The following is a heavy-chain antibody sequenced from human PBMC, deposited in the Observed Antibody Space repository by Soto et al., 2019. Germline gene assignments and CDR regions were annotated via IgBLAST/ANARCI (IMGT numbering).Heavy chain of an antibody. J-gene: IGHJ4*02. CDR2: ISTSGGDT. CDR1: GFTFRNYA. CDR3: ARQLGYCSDGTCYFDY. D-gene: IGHD2-15*01. Sequence: GGSLRLSCAASGFTFRNYAMSWVRQAPGKGLEWVSAISTSGGDTYYADSVKGRFAISRDNSKNTLYLQMNSLTAEDTAVYHCARQLGYCSDGTCYFDYWGQGTEVTVSS. V-gene: IGHV3-23*01.